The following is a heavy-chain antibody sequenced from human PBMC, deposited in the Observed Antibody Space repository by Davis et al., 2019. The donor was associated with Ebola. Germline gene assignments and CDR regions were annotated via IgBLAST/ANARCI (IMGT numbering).Heavy chain of an antibody. D-gene: IGHD4-23*01. J-gene: IGHJ4*02. V-gene: IGHV3-48*02. Sequence: SCKASGYTFTNYYMHWVRQAPGKGLEWVAYISSSSATIYYAKSVTGRFTISRDNVKNSLYLQMNSLRDEDTAVYYCARFAAVEDWGQGTLVTVSS. CDR1: GYTFTNYY. CDR2: ISSSSATI. CDR3: ARFAAVED.